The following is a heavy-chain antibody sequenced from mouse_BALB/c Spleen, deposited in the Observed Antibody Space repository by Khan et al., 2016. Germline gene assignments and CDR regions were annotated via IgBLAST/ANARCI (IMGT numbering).Heavy chain of an antibody. D-gene: IGHD1-1*01. CDR2: ISYSGGT. J-gene: IGHJ4*01. V-gene: IGHV3-8*02. CDR3: ASWDGSSYVSGRDY. Sequence: EVQLQESGPSLVKPSQTLSLTCSVTGDSITSGYWNWIRKFPGNKLEYMGYISYSGGTYNNPSLKSRISITRDTSKNQYYLQLNSVNTEDTATYYCASWDGSSYVSGRDYWGQGLSVTISS. CDR1: GDSITSGY.